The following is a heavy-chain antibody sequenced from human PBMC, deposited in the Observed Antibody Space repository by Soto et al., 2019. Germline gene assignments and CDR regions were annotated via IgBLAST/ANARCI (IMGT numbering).Heavy chain of an antibody. CDR3: AKDRTVAARHSDY. CDR2: TYYRSKWYN. Sequence: SQTLSLTCAISGDSVSSNSAAWSWIRQSPSRGLEWLGRTYYRSKWYNDYAVSVKSRISINPDTSKNQFSLQLNSVTPEDTAVYYCAKDRTVAARHSDYWGQGTQVTVSS. CDR1: GDSVSSNSAA. V-gene: IGHV6-1*01. D-gene: IGHD6-6*01. J-gene: IGHJ4*02.